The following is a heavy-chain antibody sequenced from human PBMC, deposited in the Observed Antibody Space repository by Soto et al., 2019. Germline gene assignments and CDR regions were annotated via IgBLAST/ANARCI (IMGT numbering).Heavy chain of an antibody. CDR3: ASTQHYYDSSGYDGYFDY. CDR2: IYYSGST. CDR1: GGSFSSGSYY. J-gene: IGHJ4*02. D-gene: IGHD3-22*01. Sequence: SETLSLTCTVPGGSFSSGSYYWSWIRQPPGKGLEWIGYIYYSGSTNYNPSLKSRVTISVDTSKNQFSLKLSSVTAADTAVYYCASTQHYYDSSGYDGYFDYWGQGTLVTVSS. V-gene: IGHV4-61*01.